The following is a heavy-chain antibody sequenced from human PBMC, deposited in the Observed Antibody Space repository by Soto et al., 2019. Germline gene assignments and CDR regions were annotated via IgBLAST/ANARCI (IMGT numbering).Heavy chain of an antibody. J-gene: IGHJ3*01. CDR1: GGSISSSSYY. CDR3: ATQPTALSNYYRGGAFDF. V-gene: IGHV4-39*07. CDR2: IYYSGST. D-gene: IGHD4-4*01. Sequence: SETLSLTCTVSGGSISSSSYYWGWIRQPPGKGLEWIGSIYYSGSTYYNPSLKSRVTISVDTPKNQFSLKLTSVTAADTAIYYCATQPTALSNYYRGGAFDFWGQGTMVTVSS.